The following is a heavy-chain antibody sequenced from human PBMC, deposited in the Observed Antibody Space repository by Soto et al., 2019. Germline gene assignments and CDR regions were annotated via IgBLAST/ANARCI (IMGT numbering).Heavy chain of an antibody. D-gene: IGHD2-2*01. CDR3: ARAGCSSTSCCAGSGWFAP. Sequence: QVQLQESGPGLVKPSGTLSLTCAVSGGSISSSNWWSWVRQPPGKGLEWIGEIYHSGSTNNNPTLKRRYTISVDKSKNQFSLRVSAVTAADTVVYYCARAGCSSTSCCAGSGWFAPWGQGTLVTVSS. J-gene: IGHJ5*02. V-gene: IGHV4-4*02. CDR2: IYHSGST. CDR1: GGSISSSNW.